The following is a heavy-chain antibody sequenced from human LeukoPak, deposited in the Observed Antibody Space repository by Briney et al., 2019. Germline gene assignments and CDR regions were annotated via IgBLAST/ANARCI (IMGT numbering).Heavy chain of an antibody. CDR3: AKGRDYYGSGGRPSSMDY. CDR1: GFTFSDYY. J-gene: IGHJ4*02. Sequence: GGSLRLSCAASGFTFSDYYMSWIRQAPGKGLEWVSYISTSGSTKYYADSVKGRFTISRDNAKNSLYLQMNSLRAEDMALYYCAKGRDYYGSGGRPSSMDYWGQGTLVTVSS. V-gene: IGHV3-11*01. CDR2: ISTSGSTK. D-gene: IGHD3-10*01.